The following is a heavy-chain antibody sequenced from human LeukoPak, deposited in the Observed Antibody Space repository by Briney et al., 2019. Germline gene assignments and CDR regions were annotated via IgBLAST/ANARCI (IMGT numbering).Heavy chain of an antibody. J-gene: IGHJ4*02. V-gene: IGHV4-59*01. Sequence: SETLSLTCTVSGCSISSYYWSWVRQPPGKGLEWIGYIYYSGSTNYNPSLKSRVTISVDTSKNQFSLKLSSVTAADTAVYYCARGRGYSYGFYFDYWGQGTLVTVSS. CDR2: IYYSGST. CDR1: GCSISSYY. D-gene: IGHD5-18*01. CDR3: ARGRGYSYGFYFDY.